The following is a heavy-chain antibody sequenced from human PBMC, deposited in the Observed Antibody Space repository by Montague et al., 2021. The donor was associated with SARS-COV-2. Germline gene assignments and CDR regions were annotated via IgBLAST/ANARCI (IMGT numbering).Heavy chain of an antibody. D-gene: IGHD5-24*01. CDR3: ARVFPRWLQVGPYFDY. CDR1: GGSISSYY. V-gene: IGHV4-59*01. J-gene: IGHJ4*02. Sequence: SETLSLTCTVSGGSISSYYWSWIRQPPGKGLEWIGYIYYSGSTNYNPSLKSRVTISVDTSKNQFSLKLSSVTAADTAVYYCARVFPRWLQVGPYFDYWGQGTLVTVSS. CDR2: IYYSGST.